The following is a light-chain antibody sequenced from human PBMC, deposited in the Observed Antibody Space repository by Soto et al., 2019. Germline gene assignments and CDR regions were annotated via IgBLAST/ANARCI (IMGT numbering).Light chain of an antibody. CDR1: QSVDSTY. CDR3: QQYDTSPPMYT. V-gene: IGKV3-20*01. J-gene: IGKJ2*01. CDR2: ATS. Sequence: EIVLTQSPGTLSLSPGERATLSCRASQSVDSTYLAWYQQKPDQSPRLLIYATSTRAAGIPDRCSGSGSGTDFTLTISRLEPDDVAVYYCQQYDTSPPMYTFGQGTKVEIK.